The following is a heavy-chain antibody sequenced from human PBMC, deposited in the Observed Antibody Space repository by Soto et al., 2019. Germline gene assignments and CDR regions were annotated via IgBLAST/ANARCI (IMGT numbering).Heavy chain of an antibody. D-gene: IGHD3-3*01. J-gene: IGHJ4*02. CDR2: IYYSGST. CDR1: GGSVSSGSYY. CDR3: ARDLFWSGMYYFDY. V-gene: IGHV4-61*01. Sequence: ASETLSLTCTVSGGSVSSGSYYWSWIRQPPGKGLEWIGYIYYSGSTNYNPSLKSRVTISVDTSKNQFSLKLSSVTAADTAVYYCARDLFWSGMYYFDYWGQGTLVTVSS.